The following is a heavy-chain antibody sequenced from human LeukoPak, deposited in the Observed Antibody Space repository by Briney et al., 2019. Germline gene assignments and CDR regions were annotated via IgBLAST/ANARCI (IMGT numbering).Heavy chain of an antibody. CDR2: IKQDGSAK. J-gene: IGHJ4*02. V-gene: IGHV3-7*01. CDR3: ARWRGSTSERSDY. CDR1: EFPFSSYW. D-gene: IGHD2-2*01. Sequence: GGSLRLSCAASEFPFSSYWMTWVRRAPGKGLEWVANIKQDGSAKYYVDSVKGRFTISRDNAKNSLYLQMDSLRVEDTATYYCARWRGSTSERSDYWGQGTLVTVSS.